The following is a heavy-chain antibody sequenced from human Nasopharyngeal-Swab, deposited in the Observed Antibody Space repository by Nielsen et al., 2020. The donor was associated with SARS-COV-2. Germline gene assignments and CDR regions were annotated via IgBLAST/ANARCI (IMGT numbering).Heavy chain of an antibody. D-gene: IGHD6-19*01. CDR2: ISSSGSTI. J-gene: IGHJ5*02. CDR1: GFTSSDYY. V-gene: IGHV3-11*01. Sequence: GGSLRLSCAASGFTSSDYYMSWIRQAPGKGLEWVSYISSSGSTIYYADSVKGRFTISRDNAKNSLYLQMNSLRAEDTTLYYCAKDLSSGWYGWFDPWGQGTLVTVSS. CDR3: AKDLSSGWYGWFDP.